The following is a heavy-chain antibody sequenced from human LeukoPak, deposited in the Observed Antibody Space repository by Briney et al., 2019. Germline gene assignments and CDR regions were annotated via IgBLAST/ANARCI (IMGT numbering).Heavy chain of an antibody. V-gene: IGHV1-69*04. CDR2: IIPILGIA. CDR1: GGTFSSYA. J-gene: IGHJ3*02. Sequence: EASVKVSCKASGGTFSSYAISWVRQAPGQGLEWMGRIIPILGIANYAQKFQGRVTITADKSTSTAYMELSSLRSEDTAVYYCARVFGGLIWPRITIFYRDHDAFDIWGQGTMVTVSS. D-gene: IGHD3-3*01. CDR3: ARVFGGLIWPRITIFYRDHDAFDI.